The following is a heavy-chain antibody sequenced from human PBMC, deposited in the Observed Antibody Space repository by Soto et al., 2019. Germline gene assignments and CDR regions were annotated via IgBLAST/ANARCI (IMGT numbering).Heavy chain of an antibody. Sequence: SETLSLTCGVSGYSISSGYYWGWIRQTPGKGLEWIASIYHSGSTYYNPSLKSRVTISVDTSKNQFSLKLTSVTAADTAVYYCARGAATVTPGWFDPWGQGIMVTVSS. V-gene: IGHV4-38-2*01. CDR2: IYHSGST. CDR1: GYSISSGYY. J-gene: IGHJ5*02. D-gene: IGHD4-17*01. CDR3: ARGAATVTPGWFDP.